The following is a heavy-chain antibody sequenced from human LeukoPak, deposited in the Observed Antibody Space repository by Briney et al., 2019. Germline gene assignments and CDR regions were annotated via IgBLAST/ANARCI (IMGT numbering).Heavy chain of an antibody. D-gene: IGHD6-13*01. CDR1: GYTFTTYG. CDR2: ISAYNGNT. J-gene: IGHJ4*02. V-gene: IGHV1-18*01. Sequence: GASVKVSCKASGYTFTTYGIIWVRQAPGQGLEWMGWISAYNGNTHYAQKFQGRVTTTTDTSTSTAYMELRSLRSDDTAVYYCARDSSSSWYEPLDYWGQGTRVTVSS. CDR3: ARDSSSSWYEPLDY.